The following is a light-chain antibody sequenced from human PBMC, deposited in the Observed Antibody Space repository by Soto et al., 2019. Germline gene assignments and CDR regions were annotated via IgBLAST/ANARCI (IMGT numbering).Light chain of an antibody. CDR2: NVS. CDR3: NSYTTSSTRV. CDR1: SSDVGGYTS. J-gene: IGLJ1*01. Sequence: QSALTQPASVSGSPGQSITISCTGTSSDVGGYTSVSWYQQHPGKAPKLMIYNVSNRPSGVSDRFYGSKSGNTASLTISGLQAEDEADYYCNSYTTSSTRVFGTGTKVTVL. V-gene: IGLV2-14*03.